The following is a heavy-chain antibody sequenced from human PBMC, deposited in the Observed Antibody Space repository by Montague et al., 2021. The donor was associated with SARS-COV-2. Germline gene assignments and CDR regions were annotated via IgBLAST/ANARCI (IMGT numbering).Heavy chain of an antibody. V-gene: IGHV4-39*07. CDR3: TKDSRTSGWGYWYHGLDV. Sequence: SETLSLTCTVSGGSISSSSYYWGWIRQPPGKGLEWIGSIYYSGSTYYNPSLKSRVTISVDTSKNQFSLELTSVTAADTAVYYCTKDSRTSGWGYWYHGLDVWGQGTTVIVSS. J-gene: IGHJ6*02. CDR2: IYYSGST. D-gene: IGHD6-19*01. CDR1: GGSISSSSYY.